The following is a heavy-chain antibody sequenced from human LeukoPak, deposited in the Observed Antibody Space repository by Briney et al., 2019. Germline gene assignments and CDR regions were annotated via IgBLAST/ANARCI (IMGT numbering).Heavy chain of an antibody. D-gene: IGHD6-19*01. CDR2: ISSSSSYI. J-gene: IGHJ4*02. V-gene: IGHV3-21*01. CDR3: ARDGPYSSGWYHPDS. Sequence: KPGGSLRLSCAASGFTFSSYSMNWVRQAPGKGLEWVSSISSSSSYIYYADSVKGRFTISRDNAKNSLYLQMNSLRAEDTAVYYCARDGPYSSGWYHPDSWGQGTLLTVSS. CDR1: GFTFSSYS.